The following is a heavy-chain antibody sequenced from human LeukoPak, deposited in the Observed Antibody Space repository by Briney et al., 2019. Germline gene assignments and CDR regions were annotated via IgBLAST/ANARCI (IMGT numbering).Heavy chain of an antibody. V-gene: IGHV4-59*01. CDR1: GGSISTCY. D-gene: IGHD6-19*01. CDR3: ARESSGLHVDY. Sequence: SETLSLTCTVSGGSISTCYWSWIRQPPGKGLEWIGYIYYSGGTNYNPSLKSRVTISVDTSKNQFSLKLSSVTAADTAVYYCARESSGLHVDYWGQGTLVTVSS. J-gene: IGHJ4*02. CDR2: IYYSGGT.